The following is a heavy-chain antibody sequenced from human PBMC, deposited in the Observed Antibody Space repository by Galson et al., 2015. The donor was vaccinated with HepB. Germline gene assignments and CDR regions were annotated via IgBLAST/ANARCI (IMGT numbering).Heavy chain of an antibody. CDR2: ISGSGGST. Sequence: SLRLSCAASGFTFSSYAMSWVRQAPGKGLEWVSAISGSGGSTYYADSVKGRFTISRDNSKNTLYLQMNSLRAEDTAVYYCAKVRLRFLEWPDFDYWGQGTLVTVSS. J-gene: IGHJ4*02. CDR3: AKVRLRFLEWPDFDY. V-gene: IGHV3-23*01. CDR1: GFTFSSYA. D-gene: IGHD3-3*01.